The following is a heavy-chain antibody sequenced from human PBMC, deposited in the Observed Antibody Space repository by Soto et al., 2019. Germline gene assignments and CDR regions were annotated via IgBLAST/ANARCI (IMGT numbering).Heavy chain of an antibody. J-gene: IGHJ5*02. D-gene: IGHD6-19*01. V-gene: IGHV4-31*03. CDR1: GGSISSGGYY. CDR2: IYYSGST. Sequence: QVQLQESGPGLVKPSQTLSLTCTVSGGSISSGGYYWSWIRQHPGKGLEWIGYIYYSGSTYYNPSLMVRVTVSVDTSKNQFSLKLSSVTAADTAVYYCARSTQPGIAVAGTIDPWGQGTLVTVSS. CDR3: ARSTQPGIAVAGTIDP.